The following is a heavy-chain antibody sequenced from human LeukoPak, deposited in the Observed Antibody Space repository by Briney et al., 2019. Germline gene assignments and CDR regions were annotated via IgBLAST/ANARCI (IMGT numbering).Heavy chain of an antibody. CDR3: ARVNYDYVWGSYRYTNFDY. D-gene: IGHD3-16*02. Sequence: GGSLRLSCAASGFTFSSYAMSWVRQAPGKGLEWVAAISDSGGSTYYADSVKGRFTSSRDNSKNTLYLQMNSLRAEDTAVYYCARVNYDYVWGSYRYTNFDYWGQGTLVTVSS. V-gene: IGHV3-23*01. CDR1: GFTFSSYA. CDR2: ISDSGGST. J-gene: IGHJ4*02.